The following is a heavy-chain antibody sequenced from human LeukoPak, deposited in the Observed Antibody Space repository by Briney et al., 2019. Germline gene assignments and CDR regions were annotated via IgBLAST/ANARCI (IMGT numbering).Heavy chain of an antibody. Sequence: GESLKISCKGSGYSFTTYWIGWVRQMPGKGLEWMGIIYPGDSDPTYSPSFQGQVTISADKSISTAYLQWSSLKASDTAMYYCARRRIPNRAAFDIWGQGTMLTVSS. V-gene: IGHV5-51*01. D-gene: IGHD1-14*01. CDR3: ARRRIPNRAAFDI. CDR2: IYPGDSDP. CDR1: GYSFTTYW. J-gene: IGHJ3*02.